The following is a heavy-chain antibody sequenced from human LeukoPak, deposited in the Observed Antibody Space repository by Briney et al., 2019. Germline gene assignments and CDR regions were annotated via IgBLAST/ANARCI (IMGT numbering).Heavy chain of an antibody. CDR2: IIPIFGTA. D-gene: IGHD2-2*01. CDR1: GGTFTTYA. CDR3: ARGSDCSSTSCYLFGAFDI. Sequence: ASVKVSCKASGGTFTTYAISWVRQAPGHGLEWMGGIIPIFGTANYAQKSQGRVTITADESTSTAYMELSRLRSEDTAVYYCARGSDCSSTSCYLFGAFDIWGQGTMVTVSS. J-gene: IGHJ3*02. V-gene: IGHV1-69*13.